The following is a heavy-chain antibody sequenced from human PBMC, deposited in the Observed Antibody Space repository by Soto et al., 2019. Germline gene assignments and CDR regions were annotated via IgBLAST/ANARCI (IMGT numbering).Heavy chain of an antibody. CDR1: GFTFSNYG. V-gene: IGHV3-33*01. J-gene: IGHJ6*02. CDR2: ILNDGSNR. Sequence: QVQLVESGGGVVQPGRSLRLSCAASGFTFSNYGMHWVRQAPGKGLEWVAVILNDGSNRYHADSVKDRFTISRDNSKNMLHLQMNSLRAEDTAVYYWARDDEYSGNGMDVWGQGTTVTVS. CDR3: ARDDEYSGNGMDV. D-gene: IGHD3-10*01.